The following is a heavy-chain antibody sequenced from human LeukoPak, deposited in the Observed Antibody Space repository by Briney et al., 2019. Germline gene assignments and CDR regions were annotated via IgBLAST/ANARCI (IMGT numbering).Heavy chain of an antibody. J-gene: IGHJ4*02. CDR3: ARPLAVY. CDR2: ISYDGSNK. V-gene: IGHV3-30*04. Sequence: GGSLRLSCAAFGFTFSSYAMHWVRQAPGKGLEWVAVISYDGSNKYYADSVKGRFTISRDNSKNTLYLQMNSLRAEDTAVYYCARPLAVYWGQGTLVTVSS. CDR1: GFTFSSYA.